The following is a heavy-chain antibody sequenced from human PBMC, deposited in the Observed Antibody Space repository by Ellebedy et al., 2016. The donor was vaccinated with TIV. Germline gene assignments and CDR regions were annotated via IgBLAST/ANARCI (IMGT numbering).Heavy chain of an antibody. V-gene: IGHV4-59*01. CDR2: IYYNGNT. D-gene: IGHD1-1*01. Sequence: MPSETLSLTCTVSGGPIGTYYWNWIRQSPGKGLEWIGYIYYNGNTNYNPSLKSRVSMSVDTSKNLFSLKLSSVTAADTAVYYCARTTFKILAFDPWGQGTQVTVSS. CDR1: GGPIGTYY. CDR3: ARTTFKILAFDP. J-gene: IGHJ5*02.